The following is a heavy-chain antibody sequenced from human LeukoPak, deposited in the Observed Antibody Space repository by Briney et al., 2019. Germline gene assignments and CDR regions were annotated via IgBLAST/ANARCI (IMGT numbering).Heavy chain of an antibody. CDR2: ISDSGGIT. CDR1: FIFSTYA. D-gene: IGHD3-10*02. Sequence: GGSLRLSCAASFIFSTYALNWVRQAPGKGLEWVSAISDSGGITYYADSVKGRFTISRDNSKNTLYLQMNSLRAEDTAIYYCAKASAVRGYYYYGMDVWGQGTTVTVSS. J-gene: IGHJ6*02. CDR3: AKASAVRGYYYYGMDV. V-gene: IGHV3-23*01.